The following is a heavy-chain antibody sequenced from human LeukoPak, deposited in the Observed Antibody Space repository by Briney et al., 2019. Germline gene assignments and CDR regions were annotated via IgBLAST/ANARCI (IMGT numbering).Heavy chain of an antibody. CDR1: GYPFSSYY. J-gene: IGHJ4*02. Sequence: ASVKVSCKASGYPFSSYYFHWVRQAPGQGLEWMGLINPSGGATSFAQKFRDRVTMTRDMSTGTVFLELSSLRFDDTAVYFCARNYYDTAGHFGYWGQGTLVTDSS. V-gene: IGHV1-46*01. CDR3: ARNYYDTAGHFGY. D-gene: IGHD3-22*01. CDR2: INPSGGAT.